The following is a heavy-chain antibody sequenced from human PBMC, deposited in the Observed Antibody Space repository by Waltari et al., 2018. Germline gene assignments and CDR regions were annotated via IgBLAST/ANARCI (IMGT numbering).Heavy chain of an antibody. D-gene: IGHD2-21*01. CDR2: ISGGGIST. Sequence: EVQLLDSGGDSVQPGGSLRISCAASGFMFSDYAMSWVRRAPGKGLEWVSGISGGGISTYYADSVKGRFSVSRDNSNKTLFLEMRSLRAEDTAVYYCAKLGGYSLNGLDVWGQGTTVTVS. CDR1: GFMFSDYA. CDR3: AKLGGYSLNGLDV. V-gene: IGHV3-23*01. J-gene: IGHJ6*02.